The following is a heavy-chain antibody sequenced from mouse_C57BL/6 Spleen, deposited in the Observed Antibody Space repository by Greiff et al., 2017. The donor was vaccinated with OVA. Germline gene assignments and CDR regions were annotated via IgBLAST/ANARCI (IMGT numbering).Heavy chain of an antibody. CDR3: TTWGGNYVGAMDY. CDR1: GFNIKDYY. Sequence: EVQLQQSGAELVRPGASVKLSCTASGFNIKDYYMHWVKQRPEQGLEWIGRIDPEDGDTEYAPKFQGKATMTADTSSNTAYLQLSSLTSEDTAVYYCTTWGGNYVGAMDYWGQGTSVTVSS. V-gene: IGHV14-1*01. CDR2: IDPEDGDT. J-gene: IGHJ4*01. D-gene: IGHD2-1*01.